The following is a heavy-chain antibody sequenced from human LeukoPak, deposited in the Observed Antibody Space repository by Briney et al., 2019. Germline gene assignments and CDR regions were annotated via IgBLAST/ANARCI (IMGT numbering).Heavy chain of an antibody. Sequence: ASVKVSCKASGYTSTGYYMHWVRQAPGQGLEWMGWINPNSGGTNYAQKFQGRVTMTRDTSNSTAYMELSRLRSDDTAVYYCAREDLYYYDSSGSEYFQHWGQGTLVTVSS. V-gene: IGHV1-2*02. CDR2: INPNSGGT. D-gene: IGHD3-22*01. CDR1: GYTSTGYY. J-gene: IGHJ1*01. CDR3: AREDLYYYDSSGSEYFQH.